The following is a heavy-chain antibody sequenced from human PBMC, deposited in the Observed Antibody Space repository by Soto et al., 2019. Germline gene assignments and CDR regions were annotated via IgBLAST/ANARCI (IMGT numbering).Heavy chain of an antibody. Sequence: ASVKVSCKASGYTFTSYAMNWVRQAPGQGLEWMGWINTNTGNPTYAQGFTGRFVFSLDTSVGTAYLQICSLKAEDTAVYYCARDGSYDILTGYYLWGYYYYGMDVWGQGTTVTVYS. V-gene: IGHV7-4-1*01. D-gene: IGHD3-9*01. CDR1: GYTFTSYA. J-gene: IGHJ6*02. CDR2: INTNTGNP. CDR3: ARDGSYDILTGYYLWGYYYYGMDV.